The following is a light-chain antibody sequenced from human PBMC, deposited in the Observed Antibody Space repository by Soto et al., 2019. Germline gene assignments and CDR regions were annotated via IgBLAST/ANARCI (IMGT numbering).Light chain of an antibody. J-gene: IGKJ3*01. CDR1: QSVLYSSNNKNY. V-gene: IGKV4-1*01. Sequence: DIVMTQSPDSLAVSLGERATINCKSSQSVLYSSNNKNYLAWYQQKPGQPPRLLIYWASTRESGVPDRFSSSGSGTDCTLTISSLQADDVAVYYCQKYCNTPPFTFHPRTKVDIK. CDR2: WAS. CDR3: QKYCNTPPFT.